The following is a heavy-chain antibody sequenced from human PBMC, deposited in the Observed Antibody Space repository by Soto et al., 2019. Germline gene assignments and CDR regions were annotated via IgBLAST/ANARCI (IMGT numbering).Heavy chain of an antibody. CDR2: IFYSGST. J-gene: IGHJ5*02. Sequence: QLQLLESGPGLVKASETLSLTCRVSGGSISTSRSYWAWIRQPPGKGLEWLANIFYSGSTFYNPSPASRVSVSVDTSKNEFSLKLRSVTAADTAVYYCARQPSTGDTDLWFDPWGQGTLVTVSS. CDR1: GGSISTSRSY. V-gene: IGHV4-39*01. CDR3: ARQPSTGDTDLWFDP. D-gene: IGHD2-21*01.